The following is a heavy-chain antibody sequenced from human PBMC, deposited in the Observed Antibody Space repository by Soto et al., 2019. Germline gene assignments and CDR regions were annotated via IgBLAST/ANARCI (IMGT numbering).Heavy chain of an antibody. CDR3: ARSPAYSSSWYREDYYYYYGMDV. V-gene: IGHV4-34*01. Sequence: SETLSLTCAVYGGSFSGYYWSWIRQPPGKGLEWIGEINHSGSTNYNPSLKSRVTISVDTSKNQFSLKLSSVTAADTAVYYCARSPAYSSSWYREDYYYYYGMDVWGQGTTVTVSS. CDR2: INHSGST. J-gene: IGHJ6*02. D-gene: IGHD6-13*01. CDR1: GGSFSGYY.